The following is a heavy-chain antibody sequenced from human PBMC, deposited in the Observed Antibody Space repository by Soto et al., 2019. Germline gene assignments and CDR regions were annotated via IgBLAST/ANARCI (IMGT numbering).Heavy chain of an antibody. J-gene: IGHJ3*02. CDR2: INAGNGNT. V-gene: IGHV1-3*01. D-gene: IGHD3-10*01. CDR3: ARDSGSGSYYNSGVFDI. CDR1: GYTFTSYA. Sequence: ASVKVSCKASGYTFTSYAMHWVRQAPGQRLEWMGWINAGNGNTKYSQKFQGRVTITRDTSASTAYMELISLGSEDTAVYYCARDSGSGSYYNSGVFDIWGQGTMVTVSS.